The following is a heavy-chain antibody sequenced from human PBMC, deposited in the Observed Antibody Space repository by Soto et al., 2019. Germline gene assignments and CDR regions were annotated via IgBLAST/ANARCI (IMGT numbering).Heavy chain of an antibody. CDR1: GFTFSDHY. CDR2: SRDKAHSYTT. D-gene: IGHD3-10*01. J-gene: IGHJ4*02. Sequence: GGSLRLSCAASGFTFSDHYMDWVRQAPGKGLEWVGRSRDKAHSYTTEYAASVKGRFTVSRDDSKNSVYLHMNSLKTEDTAVYYCARVGAAPTRDFDYWGQGTLVTVSS. V-gene: IGHV3-72*01. CDR3: ARVGAAPTRDFDY.